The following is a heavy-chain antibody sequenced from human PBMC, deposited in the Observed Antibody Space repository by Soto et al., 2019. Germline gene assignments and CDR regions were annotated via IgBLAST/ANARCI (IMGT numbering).Heavy chain of an antibody. Sequence: EVQLLESGGGLVQPGGSLRLSCAASGFTFSSYAMSWVRQAPGKGLEWVSAISGSGGSTYYADSVKGRFTISRDNSKNTLYLQMNSLRAEDTAVYYCARGSTVTTYLDYWGQGTLVTVSS. CDR2: ISGSGGST. D-gene: IGHD4-17*01. J-gene: IGHJ4*02. CDR3: ARGSTVTTYLDY. V-gene: IGHV3-23*01. CDR1: GFTFSSYA.